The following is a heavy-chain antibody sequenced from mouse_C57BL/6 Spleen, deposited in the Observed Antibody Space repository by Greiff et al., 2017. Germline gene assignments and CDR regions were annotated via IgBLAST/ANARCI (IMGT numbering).Heavy chain of an antibody. CDR2: ISDGGSYT. CDR3: AREADYSNYAWFAY. Sequence: EVQRVESGGGLVKPGGSLKLSCAASGFTFSSYAMSWVRQTPEKRLEWVATISDGGSYTYYPDNVKGRFTISRDNAKNNLYLQMSHLKSEDTAMYYCAREADYSNYAWFAYWGQGTLVTVSA. D-gene: IGHD2-5*01. V-gene: IGHV5-4*01. J-gene: IGHJ3*01. CDR1: GFTFSSYA.